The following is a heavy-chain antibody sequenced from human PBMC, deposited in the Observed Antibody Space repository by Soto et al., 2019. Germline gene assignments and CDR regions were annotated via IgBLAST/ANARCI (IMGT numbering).Heavy chain of an antibody. V-gene: IGHV1-18*01. D-gene: IGHD6-19*01. CDR2: ISGYNGDT. CDR3: ARDQWMVPRGGYD. J-gene: IGHJ4*02. CDR1: GYKFTSYG. Sequence: QIHLVQSGPEVKKPGASVKVSCKASGYKFTSYGITWVRQAPGQGLEWMGWISGYNGDTKFGQKVQGRVTLTTDTSTGTAYMELRSLRSDDTAVYYCARDQWMVPRGGYDWGQGTLVTVSS.